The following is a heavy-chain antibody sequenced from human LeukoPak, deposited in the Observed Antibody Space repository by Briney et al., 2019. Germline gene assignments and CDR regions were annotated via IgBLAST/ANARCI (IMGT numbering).Heavy chain of an antibody. CDR3: ARGDTVAGPFDY. CDR2: IYHSGST. D-gene: IGHD5-12*01. J-gene: IGHJ4*02. Sequence: KSSETLSLTCTVSGYSISSGYYWGWIRQPPGKGLEWIGSIYHSGSTYYNPSLKSRVTISVDTSKNQFSLKLSSVTAADTAVYYCARGDTVAGPFDYWGQGTLVTVPS. V-gene: IGHV4-38-2*02. CDR1: GYSISSGYY.